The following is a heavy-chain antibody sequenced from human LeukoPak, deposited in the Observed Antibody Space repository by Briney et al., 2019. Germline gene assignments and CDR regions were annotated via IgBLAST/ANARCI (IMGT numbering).Heavy chain of an antibody. CDR2: ISGYNGNT. V-gene: IGHV1-18*01. CDR3: ARKGDYDSSGYYYFDY. Sequence: ASVKVSCKASGYTFTSHAINWVRQAPGQGLEWMAWISGYNGNTHYAQRLQGRVTVATDTSTSTAYLELRSLRSDDTAVYYCARKGDYDSSGYYYFDYWGQGTLVTVSS. J-gene: IGHJ4*02. CDR1: GYTFTSHA. D-gene: IGHD3-22*01.